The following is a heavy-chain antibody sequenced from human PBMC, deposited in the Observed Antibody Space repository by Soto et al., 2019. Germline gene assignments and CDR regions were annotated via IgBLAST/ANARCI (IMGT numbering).Heavy chain of an antibody. CDR3: ARVYPSDTRYGYVGNNWFDP. Sequence: QVQLVQSGAEVKKPGASVKVSCKASGYTFTSYYMHWVRQAPGQGLEWMGIINPSGGSTSYAQKCQGRVTTTRDTSTSTVYMELSSLRSEDTAVYYCARVYPSDTRYGYVGNNWFDPWGQGTLVTVSS. D-gene: IGHD5-18*01. CDR2: INPSGGST. J-gene: IGHJ5*02. CDR1: GYTFTSYY. V-gene: IGHV1-46*03.